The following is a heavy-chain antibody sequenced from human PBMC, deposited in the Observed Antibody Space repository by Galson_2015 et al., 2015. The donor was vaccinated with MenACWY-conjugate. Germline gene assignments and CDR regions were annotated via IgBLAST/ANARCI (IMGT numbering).Heavy chain of an antibody. CDR2: ISYDGSNK. CDR1: GFTFSSYA. V-gene: IGHV3-30*04. D-gene: IGHD3-9*01. J-gene: IGHJ4*02. CDR3: ARDWWEDDILTGSPGKN. Sequence: SLRLSCAASGFTFSSYAMHWVRQAPGKGLEWVAVISYDGSNKYYADSVKGRFTISRDNSKNTLYLQMNSLRAEDTAVYYCARDWWEDDILTGSPGKNWGQGTLVTVSS.